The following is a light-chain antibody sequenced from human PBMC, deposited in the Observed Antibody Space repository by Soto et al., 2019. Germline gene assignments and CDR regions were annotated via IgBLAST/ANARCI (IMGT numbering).Light chain of an antibody. Sequence: DIVMTQSPDSLAVSLGERATINCKSSQSVLYSSNNKNYLAWYQQKPGQPPKLLIYWASTRESGVPDRFSGSGSGTDFPLTIRRLQAEDVAVYYCQQYYDAPQNFGQGTKVELK. CDR3: QQYYDAPQN. V-gene: IGKV4-1*01. CDR2: WAS. J-gene: IGKJ1*01. CDR1: QSVLYSSNNKNY.